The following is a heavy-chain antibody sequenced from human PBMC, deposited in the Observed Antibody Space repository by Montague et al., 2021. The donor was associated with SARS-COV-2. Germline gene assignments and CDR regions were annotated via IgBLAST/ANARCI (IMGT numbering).Heavy chain of an antibody. Sequence: SETLSLTCAVYGGSLSGYYWSWIRQPPEKGLEWIGEINHSANTKYSPSLKSPVTISIDTSKNQFSLKMTSVTAADTATYYCASGIYPSGSYYNRYYYGLNIWGPGTTVIVPS. CDR1: GGSLSGYY. CDR2: INHSANT. CDR3: ASGIYPSGSYYNRYYYGLNI. V-gene: IGHV4-34*01. J-gene: IGHJ6*02. D-gene: IGHD3-10*01.